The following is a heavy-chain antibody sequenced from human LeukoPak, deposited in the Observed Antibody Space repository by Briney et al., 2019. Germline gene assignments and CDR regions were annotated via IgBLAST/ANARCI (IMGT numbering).Heavy chain of an antibody. J-gene: IGHJ6*04. CDR1: GGAISRYH. Sequence: SETLSVNRTVSGGAISRYHWSWIRHPPGKGLLGPWYIYYSRGADYNPSLKGRVTISVDTSNKQSCLKLSSVTAADTAMYYCASAPRSIGNYGIDVWGKGTTVTVSS. CDR2: IYYSRGA. D-gene: IGHD2-15*01. CDR3: ASAPRSIGNYGIDV. V-gene: IGHV4-59*01.